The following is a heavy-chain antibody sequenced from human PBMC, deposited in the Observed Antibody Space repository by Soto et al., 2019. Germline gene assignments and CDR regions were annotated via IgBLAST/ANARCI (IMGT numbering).Heavy chain of an antibody. CDR3: ARDNPPFYDFRSRLRSDVVEYFDS. V-gene: IGHV3-30*04. J-gene: IGHJ4*02. CDR1: GFMFNSYV. Sequence: VQLVESGGGVVQPGRSLRLSCAASGFMFNSYVMHWVRRAPGKGLEWVGFISYDGTKKDYADSVKGRFIISRDNSEETLYLQMNSLRPEDSGVYYCARDNPPFYDFRSRLRSDVVEYFDSWGQGTVVTVSS. CDR2: ISYDGTKK. D-gene: IGHD3-3*01.